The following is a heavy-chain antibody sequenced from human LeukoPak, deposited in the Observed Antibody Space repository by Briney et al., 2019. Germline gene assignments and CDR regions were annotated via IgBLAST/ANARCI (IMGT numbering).Heavy chain of an antibody. Sequence: GGSLRLSCAASGFSFSSYAMTWVRQAPGKGLEWVSAISGSGGSTYYADSVKGRFTISRDNSENTLFLQMNSLRAEDTAVYYCGKSDIILVYQPGSWSDPWGQGTLVTVSS. D-gene: IGHD2-8*01. J-gene: IGHJ5*02. CDR2: ISGSGGST. CDR1: GFSFSSYA. CDR3: GKSDIILVYQPGSWSDP. V-gene: IGHV3-23*01.